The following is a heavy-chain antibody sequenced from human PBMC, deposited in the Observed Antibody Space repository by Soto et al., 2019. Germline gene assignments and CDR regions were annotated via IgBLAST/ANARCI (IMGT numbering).Heavy chain of an antibody. J-gene: IGHJ4*02. CDR2: ISYDGSNK. D-gene: IGHD2-8*01. CDR3: AKQRLLGYCTNGVCLYYFDY. V-gene: IGHV3-30*18. CDR1: GFTFSSYG. Sequence: GGSLRLSCAASGFTFSSYGMHWVRQAPGKGLEWVAVISYDGSNKYYADSVKGRFTISRDNSKNTLYLQMNSLRAEDTAVYYCAKQRLLGYCTNGVCLYYFDYWGQGTLVTVSS.